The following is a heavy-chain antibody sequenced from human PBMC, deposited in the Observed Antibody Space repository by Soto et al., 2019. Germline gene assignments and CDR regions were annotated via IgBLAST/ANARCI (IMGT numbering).Heavy chain of an antibody. V-gene: IGHV3-33*05. Sequence: QAPGTGLEWVAVISYDGSDKYYAASVKGRFTISRDNSKNRLYLQMNSLRAEDTAVYYCAGPNYDILTGRRFDYWGQGTLVTVSS. J-gene: IGHJ4*02. D-gene: IGHD3-9*01. CDR2: ISYDGSDK. CDR3: AGPNYDILTGRRFDY.